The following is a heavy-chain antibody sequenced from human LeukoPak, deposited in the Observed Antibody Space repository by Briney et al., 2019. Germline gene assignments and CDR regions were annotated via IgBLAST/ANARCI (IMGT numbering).Heavy chain of an antibody. CDR1: GGSISSYY. D-gene: IGHD3-22*01. CDR2: IYYTGST. Sequence: SETLSLTCTVSGGSISSYYWGWMRQPPGKGLEWTASIYYTGSTYYNPSLESRLTISLDTSKNRLSLKVTSVTAADTAVYYCTREGGGYYYGRFDYWGQGTLVTLSS. V-gene: IGHV4-39*07. CDR3: TREGGGYYYGRFDY. J-gene: IGHJ4*02.